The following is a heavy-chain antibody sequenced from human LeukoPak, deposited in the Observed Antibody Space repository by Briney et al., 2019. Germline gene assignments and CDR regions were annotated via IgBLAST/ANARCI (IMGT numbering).Heavy chain of an antibody. CDR1: GGSISSGDYY. J-gene: IGHJ4*02. Sequence: SQTLSLTCTVSGGSISSGDYYWSWIRQPPGTGLEWIGYIYYSGSTYYNPSLKSRVTISLDTSKNQFSLNLSSVTAADTAVYYCARTSTYYDFWSGYRDFDYWGQGTLATVSS. V-gene: IGHV4-30-4*08. CDR2: IYYSGST. D-gene: IGHD3-3*01. CDR3: ARTSTYYDFWSGYRDFDY.